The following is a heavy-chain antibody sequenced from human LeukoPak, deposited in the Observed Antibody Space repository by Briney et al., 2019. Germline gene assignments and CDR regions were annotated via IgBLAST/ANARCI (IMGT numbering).Heavy chain of an antibody. V-gene: IGHV1-8*01. D-gene: IGHD3-3*01. CDR3: ARGNHMTYYDFWSGYLHPPTIDY. CDR1: GYTFTSYD. Sequence: ASVKVSCKASGYTFTSYDINWVRQATGQGLEWMGWMNPNSGNTGYAQKFQGRVTMTRNTSISTAYMELSSLRAEDTAVYYCARGNHMTYYDFWSGYLHPPTIDYWGQGTLVTVSS. J-gene: IGHJ4*02. CDR2: MNPNSGNT.